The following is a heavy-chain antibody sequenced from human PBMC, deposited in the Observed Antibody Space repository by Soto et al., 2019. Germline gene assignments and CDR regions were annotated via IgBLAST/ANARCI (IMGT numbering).Heavy chain of an antibody. D-gene: IGHD2-15*01. Sequence: GASVKVSCKASGGTFSSYTISWVRQAPGQGLEWMGRIIPILGIANYAQKFQGRVTITADKSTSTAYMELSSLRSEDTAVYYCASRDCSGGSCYSDHDAFDIWGQGTMVTVSS. CDR3: ASRDCSGGSCYSDHDAFDI. V-gene: IGHV1-69*02. CDR1: GGTFSSYT. CDR2: IIPILGIA. J-gene: IGHJ3*02.